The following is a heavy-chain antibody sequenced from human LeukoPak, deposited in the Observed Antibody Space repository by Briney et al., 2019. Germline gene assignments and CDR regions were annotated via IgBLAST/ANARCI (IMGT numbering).Heavy chain of an antibody. Sequence: GGSLRLSCAASGFTFSSYGMHWVRQAPGKGLGWMALISYDGSIKYYADSVKGRFTVSRDNSKNTLYLQMNSLRAEDTAVYYCAKDGPNSWFGEATWGQGTLVTVSS. J-gene: IGHJ5*02. CDR3: AKDGPNSWFGEAT. V-gene: IGHV3-30*18. D-gene: IGHD3-10*01. CDR2: ISYDGSIK. CDR1: GFTFSSYG.